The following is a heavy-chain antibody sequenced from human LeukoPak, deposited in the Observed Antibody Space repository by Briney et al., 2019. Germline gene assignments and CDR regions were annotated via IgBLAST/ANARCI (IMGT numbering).Heavy chain of an antibody. Sequence: PGGSLRLSCAASGFTFSSYSMNWVRQAPGKGLEWVSYISSSSSTIYYADSVKGRFTISRDNAKNSLYLQMNSLRAEDTAVYYCARDSTAYYFDYWGQGTLVTVSS. CDR1: GFTFSSYS. J-gene: IGHJ4*02. D-gene: IGHD2-21*02. V-gene: IGHV3-48*01. CDR2: ISSSSSTI. CDR3: ARDSTAYYFDY.